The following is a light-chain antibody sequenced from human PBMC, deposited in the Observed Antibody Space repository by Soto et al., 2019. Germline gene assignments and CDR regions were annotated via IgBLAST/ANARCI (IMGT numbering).Light chain of an antibody. J-gene: IGLJ1*01. V-gene: IGLV2-18*02. CDR2: DVI. CDR3: SSYTTSSTYV. Sequence: QSALTQPPSVSGSPGQSVTISCTGTSSDFGIYNGVSWYQQPPGTAPKLMIYDVINRPSGVPDRFSGSKSGNTASLTISGLQAEDEADYYCSSYTTSSTYVFGTGTKVT. CDR1: SSDFGIYNG.